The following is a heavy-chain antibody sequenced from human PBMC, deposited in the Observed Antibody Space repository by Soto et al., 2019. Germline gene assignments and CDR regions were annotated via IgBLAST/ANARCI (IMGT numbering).Heavy chain of an antibody. D-gene: IGHD7-27*01. V-gene: IGHV1-8*01. CDR3: AKNKRKTGDFDF. Sequence: QVQLVQSGAEVKKPGASVKVSCKASGYTFTTYDINWMRQAPGQGLEWLGWMDPDSGNTGYAQEFQGRVTMTRSTSISTAYMELSSLTSEDTAIYYCAKNKRKTGDFDFWGQGTLITVSS. CDR2: MDPDSGNT. J-gene: IGHJ4*02. CDR1: GYTFTTYD.